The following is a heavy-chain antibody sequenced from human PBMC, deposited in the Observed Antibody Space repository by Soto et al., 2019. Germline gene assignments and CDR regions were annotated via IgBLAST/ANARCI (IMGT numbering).Heavy chain of an antibody. CDR3: ARTPRDSSGWYSYYYYGMDV. Sequence: SETLSLTCTVSGGSISSGGYYWSWIRQHPGKGLEWIGYIYYSGSTYYNPSLKSRVTISVDTSKNQFSLKLSSVTAADTAVYYCARTPRDSSGWYSYYYYGMDVRGQGTTVTVSS. CDR1: GGSISSGGYY. J-gene: IGHJ6*02. D-gene: IGHD6-19*01. V-gene: IGHV4-31*03. CDR2: IYYSGST.